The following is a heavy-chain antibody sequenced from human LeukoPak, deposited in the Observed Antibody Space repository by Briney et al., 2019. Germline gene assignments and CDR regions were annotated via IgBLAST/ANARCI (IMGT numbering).Heavy chain of an antibody. CDR1: GFTFSSNS. CDR3: AKWRGSGYYYFDY. V-gene: IGHV3-21*04. D-gene: IGHD3-22*01. Sequence: PGGSLRLSCAASGFTFSSNSMNWVRQAPGKGLEWVSSISTSSSYIYYVDSVKGRFTISRDNSKNTLYLQMNSLRAEDTAVYYCAKWRGSGYYYFDYWGQGTLVTVSS. J-gene: IGHJ4*02. CDR2: ISTSSSYI.